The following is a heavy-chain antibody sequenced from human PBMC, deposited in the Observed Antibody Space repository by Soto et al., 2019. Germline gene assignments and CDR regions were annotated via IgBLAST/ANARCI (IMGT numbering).Heavy chain of an antibody. J-gene: IGHJ4*02. CDR1: GGSISSGGYY. V-gene: IGHV4-31*02. D-gene: IGHD3-10*01. Sequence: SETLSLTCTVSGGSISSGGYYWSWIRQHPGKGLEWIGYIYYSGSTYYNPSLKSRVTISVDTSKNQFSLKLSSVTAADTAVYYCARDLEGSGVPDYWGQGTLVTVSS. CDR3: ARDLEGSGVPDY. CDR2: IYYSGST.